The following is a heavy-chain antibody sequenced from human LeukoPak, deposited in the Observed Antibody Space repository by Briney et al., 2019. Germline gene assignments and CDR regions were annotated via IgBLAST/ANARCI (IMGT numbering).Heavy chain of an antibody. CDR2: ISSSSISI. V-gene: IGHV3-21*01. D-gene: IGHD6-13*01. CDR1: GFTFSSYS. J-gene: IGHJ2*01. CDR3: ARGGEQLVNWYFDL. Sequence: GGSLRLSCAASGFTFSSYSMNWVRQAPGKGLEWVSSISSSSISIYYADSVKGRFTISRDNAKDSLYLQMSSLRAEDTAVYYCARGGEQLVNWYFDLWGRGTLVTVSS.